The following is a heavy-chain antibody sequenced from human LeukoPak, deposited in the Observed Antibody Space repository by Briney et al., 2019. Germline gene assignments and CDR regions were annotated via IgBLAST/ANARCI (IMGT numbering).Heavy chain of an antibody. V-gene: IGHV4-39*01. CDR3: APIVVATKDAFDI. J-gene: IGHJ3*02. Sequence: SETLSLTCTVSGGSISSSSYYWGWIRQPPGKGLEWIGSIYYSGSTYYNPSLKSRVTISVDTSKNQLSLKLSSVTAADTAVYYCAPIVVATKDAFDIWGQGTMVTVSS. CDR1: GGSISSSSYY. CDR2: IYYSGST. D-gene: IGHD3-22*01.